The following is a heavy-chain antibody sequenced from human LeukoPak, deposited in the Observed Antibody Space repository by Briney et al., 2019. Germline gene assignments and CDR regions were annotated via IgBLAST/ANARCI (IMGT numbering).Heavy chain of an antibody. CDR2: IYYSGDT. Sequence: KPSETLSLTCAVSGGSLSGYYWTWIRQPPGKGLEWIGEIYYSGDTKYIPSLKSRVIMSVDTSKNQFSLRLSSVTAADTAVYYCARSSENYFGPWGQGTLVTVSS. CDR1: GGSLSGYY. CDR3: ARSSENYFGP. J-gene: IGHJ5*02. V-gene: IGHV4-59*01. D-gene: IGHD3-10*01.